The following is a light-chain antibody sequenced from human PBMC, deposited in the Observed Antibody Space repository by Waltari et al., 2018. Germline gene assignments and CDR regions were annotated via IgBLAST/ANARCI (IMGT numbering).Light chain of an antibody. Sequence: QSVLTQPPSVSGAPGKRVTISCTGASSNIGADYDVHWYQQLPGTAPKLLIFDTTNRPSGVPNRFSGSKSGTSAFLAITGLQPEDEADYYCQSYDSSLSGWRVFGTGTKVTVL. CDR3: QSYDSSLSGWRV. V-gene: IGLV1-40*01. CDR2: DTT. J-gene: IGLJ1*01. CDR1: SSNIGADYD.